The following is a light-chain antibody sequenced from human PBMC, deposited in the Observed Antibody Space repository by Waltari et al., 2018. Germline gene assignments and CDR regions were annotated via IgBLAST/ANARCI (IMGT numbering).Light chain of an antibody. V-gene: IGKV1-39*01. CDR2: GTS. CDR1: RSINTY. CDR3: QQTYSVPYP. J-gene: IGKJ2*01. Sequence: DIQMTQSPSSLSASIGDRVTITCRANRSINTYRNWYQQKPEKDPKLLTYGTSNLQSGASSRSSGSGSATDFSLTISSLQPDDLAVYYCQQTYSVPYPFGPGTNLEI.